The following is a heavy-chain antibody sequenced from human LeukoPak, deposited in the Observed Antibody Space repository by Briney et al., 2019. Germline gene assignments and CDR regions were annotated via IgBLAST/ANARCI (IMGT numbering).Heavy chain of an antibody. Sequence: GASVKVSCKASGYSFTSYDINWVRQATGQGLEWMGWMNPNSGNTGSAQKFQGRVTMTRNTSISTAYMELSNLRSEDTAVYYCARRVAAGGTCMGRWGQGTLVTVSS. V-gene: IGHV1-8*01. CDR2: MNPNSGNT. D-gene: IGHD6-13*01. J-gene: IGHJ4*02. CDR1: GYSFTSYD. CDR3: ARRVAAGGTCMGR.